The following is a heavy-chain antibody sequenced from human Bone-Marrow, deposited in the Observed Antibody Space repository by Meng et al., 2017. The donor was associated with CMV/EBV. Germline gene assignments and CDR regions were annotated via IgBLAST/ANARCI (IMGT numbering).Heavy chain of an antibody. CDR3: ARGWRDGYNYGLFGY. D-gene: IGHD5-24*01. CDR2: INPNSGGT. J-gene: IGHJ4*02. CDR1: GYTFTGYY. V-gene: IGHV1-2*02. Sequence: ASVNVSCKASGYTFTGYYMHWVRQAPGQGLEWMGWINPNSGGTNYAQKFQGRVTLTRDTSISTAYMERSRLRSDDTAVYYCARGWRDGYNYGLFGYWGQGTLVTVSS.